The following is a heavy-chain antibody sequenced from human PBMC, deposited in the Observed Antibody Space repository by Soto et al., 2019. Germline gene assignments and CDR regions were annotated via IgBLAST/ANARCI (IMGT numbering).Heavy chain of an antibody. J-gene: IGHJ6*02. CDR1: GDVFRSYG. CDR2: IIPISGTT. D-gene: IGHD2-8*01. CDR3: ARVRCFNGLCHTADYGMDV. V-gene: IGHV1-69*13. Sequence: SVKVSCKASGDVFRSYGINWVRQAPGQGLEWMGGIIPISGTTNYAQKFQGRVAITADESTDTVYMELSRLRSEDTAVYFCARVRCFNGLCHTADYGMDVWGQGATVTVSS.